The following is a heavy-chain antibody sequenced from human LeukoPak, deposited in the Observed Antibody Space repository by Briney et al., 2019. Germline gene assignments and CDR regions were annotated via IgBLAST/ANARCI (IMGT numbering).Heavy chain of an antibody. Sequence: GGSLRLSCAASGFTFSSYSMSWVRQAPGKGLEWVSSISSSSSYIYYADSVKGRFTISRDNAKNSLYLQMNSLRAEDTAVYYCARERGHCSSTSCYTGNDYWGQGTLVTVSS. CDR1: GFTFSSYS. D-gene: IGHD2-2*02. CDR3: ARERGHCSSTSCYTGNDY. CDR2: ISSSSSYI. J-gene: IGHJ4*02. V-gene: IGHV3-21*01.